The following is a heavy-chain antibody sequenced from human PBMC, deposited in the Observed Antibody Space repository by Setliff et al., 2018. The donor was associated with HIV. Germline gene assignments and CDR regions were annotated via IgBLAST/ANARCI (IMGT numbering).Heavy chain of an antibody. Sequence: SETLSLTCTVSGDSITNNNFFWTWVRQDPGKGLEWIGYIYFSGSATYNPSLKSPVSISVDTSKNQFYLTLSSVTAADTAVYYCARGRVFCDGDSCYHFDYWGQGVLVTVSS. CDR2: IYFSGSA. D-gene: IGHD2-21*02. CDR3: ARGRVFCDGDSCYHFDY. V-gene: IGHV4-31*01. CDR1: GDSITNNNFF. J-gene: IGHJ4*02.